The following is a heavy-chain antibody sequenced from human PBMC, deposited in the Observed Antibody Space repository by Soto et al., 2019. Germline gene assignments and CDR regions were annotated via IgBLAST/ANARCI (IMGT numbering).Heavy chain of an antibody. CDR3: ARDLGSGYDPGDY. D-gene: IGHD5-12*01. CDR1: GDIFSGYS. Sequence: QVQLVQSGAEVKQPGSSVKVSCKTSGDIFSGYSISWVRQAPGQGLEWMGGIIPIFGTTNYAQRFHGRVTITADKSTSTVYMQLYSPKSEDTAVYYCARDLGSGYDPGDYWGQGTLVTVSS. V-gene: IGHV1-69*14. J-gene: IGHJ4*02. CDR2: IIPIFGTT.